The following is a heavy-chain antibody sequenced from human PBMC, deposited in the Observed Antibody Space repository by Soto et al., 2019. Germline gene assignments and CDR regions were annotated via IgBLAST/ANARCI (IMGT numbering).Heavy chain of an antibody. V-gene: IGHV4-34*01. Sequence: QVQLQQWGAGLLKPSETLSLTCAVYGGSFSGYYWSWIRQPPGKGLEWIGEINHSGSTNYNPSLKSRVTISVDTSKTPFSLKLSSVTAADTAVYYCARDIVVVPAAITRIAAAGFDYWGQGTLVTVSS. CDR1: GGSFSGYY. CDR3: ARDIVVVPAAITRIAAAGFDY. D-gene: IGHD2-2*01. CDR2: INHSGST. J-gene: IGHJ4*02.